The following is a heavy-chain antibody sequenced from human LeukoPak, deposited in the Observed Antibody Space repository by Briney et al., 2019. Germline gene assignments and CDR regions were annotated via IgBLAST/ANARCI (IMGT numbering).Heavy chain of an antibody. J-gene: IGHJ4*02. Sequence: GGSLRLSCAASGFTFSIYAMSWVRQAPGKGLEWVSTISGSGGNTYYADSVKGRFTISRDNSKNTVYLQMNSLRAEDTAVYYCARDFRFLDDYWGQGTLVTVSS. V-gene: IGHV3-23*01. CDR1: GFTFSIYA. CDR2: ISGSGGNT. D-gene: IGHD3-3*01. CDR3: ARDFRFLDDY.